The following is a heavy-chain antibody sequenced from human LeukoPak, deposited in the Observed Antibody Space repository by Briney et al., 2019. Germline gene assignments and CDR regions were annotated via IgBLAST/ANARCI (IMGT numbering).Heavy chain of an antibody. CDR1: GFTFSNYA. CDR3: ARRRIVGYYDSSLPFQN. CDR2: IAHDGNNK. D-gene: IGHD3-22*01. J-gene: IGHJ1*01. Sequence: GGSLRLSCAASGFTFSNYAMHWVRQAPGKGLEWVAVIAHDGNNKYYTDSVKGRFTISRDNSKNTLYLQMNSLRAEDTAVHYCARRRIVGYYDSSLPFQNWGQGTLVTVSS. V-gene: IGHV3-30*04.